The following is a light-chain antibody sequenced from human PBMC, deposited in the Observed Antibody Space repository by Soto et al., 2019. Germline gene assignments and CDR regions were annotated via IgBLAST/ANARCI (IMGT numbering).Light chain of an antibody. J-gene: IGKJ4*01. CDR1: QGISDY. V-gene: IGKV1-9*01. Sequence: DIQLTQSPSFLSASVGDRVTIACRASQGISDYLAWYQQKPGKAPKLLIYGASTLQSRVPSRFSGSVSGTEFTLTIRSLQPEDFATNFCQHFNAYPLTFGGGTTLELK. CDR2: GAS. CDR3: QHFNAYPLT.